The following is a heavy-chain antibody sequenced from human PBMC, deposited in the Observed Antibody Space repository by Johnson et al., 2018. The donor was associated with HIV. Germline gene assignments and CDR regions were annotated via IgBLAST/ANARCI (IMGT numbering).Heavy chain of an antibody. CDR2: ISYDGSNK. J-gene: IGHJ3*02. D-gene: IGHD1-26*01. Sequence: QMLLVESGGGVVQPGRSLRLSCAASGFTFSSYAMHWVRQAPGKGLEWVAVISYDGSNKQYADSLKGRFTISRDNSKNTLFLQMNSLRPEDTSVYYCAKDRYGGSYPDAFDIWGQGTMVTVSS. CDR3: AKDRYGGSYPDAFDI. V-gene: IGHV3-30*04. CDR1: GFTFSSYA.